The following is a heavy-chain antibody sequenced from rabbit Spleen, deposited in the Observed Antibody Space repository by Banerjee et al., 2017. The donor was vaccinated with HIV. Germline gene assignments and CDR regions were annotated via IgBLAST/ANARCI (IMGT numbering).Heavy chain of an antibody. D-gene: IGHD2-1*01. CDR3: VRDQAGHADYGPYYLNL. V-gene: IGHV1S47*01. CDR1: GFDFSNYG. J-gene: IGHJ4*01. CDR2: IEPIFGNT. Sequence: QEQLVESGGGLVQPGGSLKLSCKASGFDFSNYGMTWVRQAPGKGLEWIGYIEPIFGNTYYANWVNGRFTISSHNAQNTLYLQLSSLTAADTATYFCVRDQAGHADYGPYYLNLWGQGTLVTVS.